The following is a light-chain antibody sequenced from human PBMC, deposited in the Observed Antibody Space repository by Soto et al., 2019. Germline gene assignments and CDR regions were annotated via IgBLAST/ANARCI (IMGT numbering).Light chain of an antibody. Sequence: QSALTQPASVSGSPGQSITISCTGTRSDVGSYNLVSWYQQHPGKAPKLMIYEGSKRPSGVSNRFSGSKSGNTASLTISGLQAEDEADYCCCSYAGSSTLVFGGGTKVTVL. CDR3: CSYAGSSTLV. CDR1: RSDVGSYNL. J-gene: IGLJ3*02. CDR2: EGS. V-gene: IGLV2-23*01.